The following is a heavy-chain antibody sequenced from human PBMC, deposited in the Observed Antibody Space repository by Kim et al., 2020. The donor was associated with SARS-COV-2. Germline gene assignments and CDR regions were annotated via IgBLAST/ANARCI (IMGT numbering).Heavy chain of an antibody. D-gene: IGHD3-16*02. Sequence: SETLSLTCAVYGGSFSGYYWSWIRQPPGKGLEWIGEINHSGSTNYNPSLKSRVTISVDTSKNQFSLKLSSVTAADTAVYYCARGPRYKYYDYVWGSYRLRPSGLFDYWGQGTLVTVSS. CDR2: INHSGST. CDR1: GGSFSGYY. V-gene: IGHV4-34*01. CDR3: ARGPRYKYYDYVWGSYRLRPSGLFDY. J-gene: IGHJ4*02.